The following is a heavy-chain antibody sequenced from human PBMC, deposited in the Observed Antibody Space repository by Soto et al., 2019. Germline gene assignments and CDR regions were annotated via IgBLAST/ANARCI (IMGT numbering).Heavy chain of an antibody. V-gene: IGHV1-46*03. CDR3: ARGSGVTVPDE. Sequence: ASVKVSCKASGYTFTSYYMHWVRQAPGQGLERMGIINPSGGSTYYVQKFQGRVTMTRDTSTTTVYMELSSLTSEDTAVYYCARGSGVTVPDEWGQGSQVTVSS. CDR1: GYTFTSYY. J-gene: IGHJ4*02. D-gene: IGHD2-2*01. CDR2: INPSGGST.